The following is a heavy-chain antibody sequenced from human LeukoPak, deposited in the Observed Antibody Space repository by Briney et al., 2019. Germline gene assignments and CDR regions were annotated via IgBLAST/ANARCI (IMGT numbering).Heavy chain of an antibody. V-gene: IGHV1-18*01. D-gene: IGHD3-10*01. CDR1: GYTFSSYG. CDR2: ISAYNGDT. CDR3: ARDGGYYFGSGTFVGV. Sequence: ASVKVSCKAPGYTFSSYGISWVRQAPGQGLEWMGWISAYNGDTKYAQKLQGRVTMTTDTSTSTAYMELRSLRSDDTAVYYCARDGGYYFGSGTFVGVWGQGTLVTVSS. J-gene: IGHJ4*02.